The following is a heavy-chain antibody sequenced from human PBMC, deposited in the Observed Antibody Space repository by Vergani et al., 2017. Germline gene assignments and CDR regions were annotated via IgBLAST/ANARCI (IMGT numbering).Heavy chain of an antibody. Sequence: QVQLVESGGGVVQPGRSLRLSFAASGFTFNQYGMHWVRQAPGKGLEWVAVTWYDGNNKQYADSVKGRLTISRDNSKSTMYLQMNSLRDEDTGVYYCARDLRLLYNRFDPWGQGTLVTVSS. V-gene: IGHV3-33*01. D-gene: IGHD1-14*01. CDR3: ARDLRLLYNRFDP. CDR1: GFTFNQYG. J-gene: IGHJ5*02. CDR2: TWYDGNNK.